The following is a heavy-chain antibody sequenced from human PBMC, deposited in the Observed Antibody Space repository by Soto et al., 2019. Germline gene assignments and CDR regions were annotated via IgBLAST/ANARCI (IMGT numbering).Heavy chain of an antibody. J-gene: IGHJ4*02. CDR1: GFTVSSNY. V-gene: IGHV3-66*01. Sequence: EGSLRLSCAASGFTVSSNYMSWVRQAPGKGLEWVSVIYSGGSTYYADSVKGRFTISRHNSKNTLYLQMNSLRAEDMAVYYCARGGDNNFDYWGQGTLVTVSS. CDR2: IYSGGST. D-gene: IGHD3-16*01. CDR3: ARGGDNNFDY.